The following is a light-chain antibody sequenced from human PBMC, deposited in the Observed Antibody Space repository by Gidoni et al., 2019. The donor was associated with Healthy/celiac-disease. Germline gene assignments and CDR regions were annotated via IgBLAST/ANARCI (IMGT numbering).Light chain of an antibody. V-gene: IGLV1-40*01. CDR1: SSNIGAGYD. Sequence: QSVLTQPLSVSGDPGQRVTISRTGSSSNIGAGYDVHWYQQLPGTSPKLLIYGNSNRPSGVPDRFSGSKSGTSASLSITGLQAEDEADYYCQSYDSSRSGSEVFGGGTKLTVL. CDR3: QSYDSSRSGSEV. CDR2: GNS. J-gene: IGLJ2*01.